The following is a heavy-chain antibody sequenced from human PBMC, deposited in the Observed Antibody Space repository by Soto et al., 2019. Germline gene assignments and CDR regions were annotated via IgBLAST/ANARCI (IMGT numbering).Heavy chain of an antibody. V-gene: IGHV1-2*02. Sequence: ASVKVSCKASGYTFTGYYMHWVRQAPGQGLEWMGWINPNSGGTNYAQKFQGRVTMTRDTSISTAYMELSRLRSDDTAVYYCARDRPIFGVVNKSSYYGMDVWGQGTTVTVSS. D-gene: IGHD3-3*01. J-gene: IGHJ6*02. CDR1: GYTFTGYY. CDR3: ARDRPIFGVVNKSSYYGMDV. CDR2: INPNSGGT.